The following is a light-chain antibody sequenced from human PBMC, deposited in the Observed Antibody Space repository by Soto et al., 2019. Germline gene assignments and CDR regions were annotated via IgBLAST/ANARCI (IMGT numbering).Light chain of an antibody. V-gene: IGKV2-30*01. CDR2: RVS. CDR3: MQGTHWPWT. J-gene: IGKJ1*01. CDR1: RVLVYSDGYAS. Sequence: VVSPRPPLSLPVTHLQQAPISSRPCRVLVYSDGYASLNWFQQRPGQAPRRLIYRVSNRDSGVPDRFSGSGSGTDFTLKISRVEAEDVAVYYCMQGTHWPWTFGQGTKVDIK.